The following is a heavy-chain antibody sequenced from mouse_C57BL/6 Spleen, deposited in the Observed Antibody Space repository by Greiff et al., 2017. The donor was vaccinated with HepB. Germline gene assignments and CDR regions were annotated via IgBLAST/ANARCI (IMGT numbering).Heavy chain of an antibody. V-gene: IGHV1-4*01. CDR1: GYTFTSYT. CDR2: INPSSGYT. Sequence: VQLQESGAELARPGASVKMSCKASGYTFTSYTMHWVKQRPGQGLEWIGYINPSSGYTKYNQKFKDKATLTADKSSSTAYMQLSSLTSEDSAVYYCARGESFDYWGQGTTLTVSS. J-gene: IGHJ2*01. CDR3: ARGESFDY.